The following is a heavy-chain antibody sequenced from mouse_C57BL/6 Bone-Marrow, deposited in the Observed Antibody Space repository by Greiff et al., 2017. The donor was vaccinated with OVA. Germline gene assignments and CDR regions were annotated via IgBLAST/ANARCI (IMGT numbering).Heavy chain of an antibody. CDR3: ARARDGNYVEG. J-gene: IGHJ2*01. V-gene: IGHV1-59*01. Sequence: QVQLQQPGAELVRPGTSVKLSCKASGYTFTSYWMHWVKQRPGQGLEWIGVIDPSDSYTNYNQKFKGKATLTVDTSSSTAYMQLSSLTSEDSAVYYWARARDGNYVEGWGKGTTLTVSS. CDR2: IDPSDSYT. D-gene: IGHD2-1*01. CDR1: GYTFTSYW.